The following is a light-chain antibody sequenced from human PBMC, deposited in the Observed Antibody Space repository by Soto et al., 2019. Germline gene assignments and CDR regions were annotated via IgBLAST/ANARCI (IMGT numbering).Light chain of an antibody. CDR1: NSDVGGYTY. CDR3: SSYTSSSTPYV. CDR2: DVS. V-gene: IGLV2-14*03. J-gene: IGLJ1*01. Sequence: QSALTQPASVSGSPGQSITISCTGTNSDVGGYTYVSWYQQHPGKAPKLMIYDVSNRPSGVSNRFSGSKSGNTASLTISGLQADDEADYHCSSYTSSSTPYVFGTGTKVTVL.